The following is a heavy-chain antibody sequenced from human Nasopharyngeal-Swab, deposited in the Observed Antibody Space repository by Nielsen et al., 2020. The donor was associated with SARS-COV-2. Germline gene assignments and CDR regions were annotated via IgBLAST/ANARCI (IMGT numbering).Heavy chain of an antibody. J-gene: IGHJ6*04. CDR2: ITPDGSST. D-gene: IGHD4-17*01. CDR1: GFTFSNHW. CDR3: ARDQNYGDYAMDL. Sequence: GESLKISCAVSGFTFSNHWMHWVRQAPGKGLVWVSHITPDGSSTKYADSVKGRFTISRDNAKNTLYLQMNSLRAEDTAVYYCARDQNYGDYAMDLWGRGTTVTVSS. V-gene: IGHV3-74*01.